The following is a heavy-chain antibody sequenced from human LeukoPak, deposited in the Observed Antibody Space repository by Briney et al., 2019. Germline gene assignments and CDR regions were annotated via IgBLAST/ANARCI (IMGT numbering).Heavy chain of an antibody. CDR3: ARGSQYYDILTGYLRRSRKKYGMDV. J-gene: IGHJ6*02. CDR1: GFTFSSYS. D-gene: IGHD3-9*01. V-gene: IGHV3-21*01. Sequence: GGSLRLSCAASGFTFSSYSMNWVRQAPGKGLEWVSSISSSSSYIYYADSVKGRFTISRDNAKNSLYLQMNSLRAADTAVYYCARGSQYYDILTGYLRRSRKKYGMDVWGQGTTVTVSS. CDR2: ISSSSSYI.